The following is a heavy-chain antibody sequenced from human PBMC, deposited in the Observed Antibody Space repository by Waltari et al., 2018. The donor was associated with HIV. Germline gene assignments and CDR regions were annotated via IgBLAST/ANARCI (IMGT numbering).Heavy chain of an antibody. Sequence: VRLVEAGGGLAQPGGSLSRSCSASGCTFGMSWLHWVRQAPGKGPVWVSRINSDGSDTTYADSVKGRFTISRDNAKNMLYLQMSSLRVEDTAIYYCASPGLDSINCWGQGTLVTVSS. D-gene: IGHD2-2*03. CDR3: ASPGLDSINC. CDR1: GCTFGMSW. J-gene: IGHJ4*02. V-gene: IGHV3-74*01. CDR2: INSDGSDT.